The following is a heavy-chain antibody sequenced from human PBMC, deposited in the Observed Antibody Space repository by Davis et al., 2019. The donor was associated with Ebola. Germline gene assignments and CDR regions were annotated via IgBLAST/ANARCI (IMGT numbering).Heavy chain of an antibody. CDR3: ARDRYSDGSGYFFEQSH. CDR2: IIPVFGTA. V-gene: IGHV1-69*13. CDR1: GGTFSSYG. Sequence: SVKVSCKASGGTFSSYGISWVRQAPGQGPDWMGGIIPVFGTANYAQRFQGRVTITADESRTTAYMELSSLRSEDTAVYYCARDRYSDGSGYFFEQSHWGQGTLVTVSS. J-gene: IGHJ4*02. D-gene: IGHD3-22*01.